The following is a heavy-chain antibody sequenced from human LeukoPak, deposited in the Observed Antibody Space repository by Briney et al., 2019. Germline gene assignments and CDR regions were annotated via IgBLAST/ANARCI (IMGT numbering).Heavy chain of an antibody. D-gene: IGHD1-26*01. Sequence: GGSLRLSCAASGFTFSSYAMHWVRQAPGKGLEWVAVISYDGSNKYYADSVKGRFTISRDNSKNTLYPQMNSLRAEDTAVYYCARDRGIVGATIWYFDLWGRGTLVTVSS. CDR3: ARDRGIVGATIWYFDL. J-gene: IGHJ2*01. CDR2: ISYDGSNK. V-gene: IGHV3-30-3*01. CDR1: GFTFSSYA.